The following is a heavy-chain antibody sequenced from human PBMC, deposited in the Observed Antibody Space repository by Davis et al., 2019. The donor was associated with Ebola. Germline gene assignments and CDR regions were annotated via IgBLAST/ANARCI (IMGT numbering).Heavy chain of an antibody. CDR2: ISSSGSTI. V-gene: IGHV3-11*01. D-gene: IGHD1-26*01. CDR1: GFTFSDYY. CDR3: TSPRIVGATAVGTDH. J-gene: IGHJ4*02. Sequence: GESLKISCAASGFTFSDYYMSWIRQAPGKGLEWVSYISSSGSTIYYADSVKGRFTISRDNAKNSVYLQMNSLKTEDAAVYYCTSPRIVGATAVGTDHWGQGTLVTVSS.